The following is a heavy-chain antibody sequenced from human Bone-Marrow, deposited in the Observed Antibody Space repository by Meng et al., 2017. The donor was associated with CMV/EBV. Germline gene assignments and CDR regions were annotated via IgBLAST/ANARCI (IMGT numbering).Heavy chain of an antibody. CDR1: GFTFSDYY. Sequence: GGSLRLSCAASGFTFSDYYMSWIRQAPGKGLEWVSYISSSGSTIYYADSVKGRFTISRDNAKNSLYLQMNSLRAEDTAVYYCARDGTQGYCSSTSCSRGVYYYGMDVWGQGTTVTVSS. D-gene: IGHD2-2*01. CDR2: ISSSGSTI. CDR3: ARDGTQGYCSSTSCSRGVYYYGMDV. V-gene: IGHV3-11*04. J-gene: IGHJ6*02.